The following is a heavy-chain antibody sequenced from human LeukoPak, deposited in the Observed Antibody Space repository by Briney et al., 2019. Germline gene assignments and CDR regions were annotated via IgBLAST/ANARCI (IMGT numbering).Heavy chain of an antibody. Sequence: PGGSLRLSCAASGFTFSSYGMHWVRQAPGKGLEWVSVIYSGGSANYADSVKGRFTISRDSSKNTLYLQVNSLRAEDTAVYYCARGQGCYFDYWGQGTLVTVSS. J-gene: IGHJ4*02. CDR2: IYSGGSA. CDR3: ARGQGCYFDY. V-gene: IGHV3-NL1*01. CDR1: GFTFSSYG.